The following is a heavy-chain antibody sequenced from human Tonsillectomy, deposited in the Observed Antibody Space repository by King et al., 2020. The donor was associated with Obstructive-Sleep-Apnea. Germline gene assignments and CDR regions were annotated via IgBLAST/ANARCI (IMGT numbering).Heavy chain of an antibody. Sequence: QITLKESGPTLVKPTQTLTLTCTFSGFSLSTSGVGVGWIRQAPGKALEWLALIYWDDDERYSPSLKSRLTITKDTTENQVVLTIPNRGPVDTATYYCAHRSSGGPSGFDYWGQGTLVTVSS. CDR2: IYWDDDE. CDR3: AHRSSGGPSGFDY. V-gene: IGHV2-5*02. CDR1: GFSLSTSGVG. D-gene: IGHD6-19*01. J-gene: IGHJ4*02.